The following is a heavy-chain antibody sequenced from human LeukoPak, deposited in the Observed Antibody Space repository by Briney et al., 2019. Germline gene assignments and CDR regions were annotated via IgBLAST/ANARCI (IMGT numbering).Heavy chain of an antibody. D-gene: IGHD3-22*01. V-gene: IGHV3-74*01. Sequence: PGGSLRLSCVASGFTFSSYWMHWVRQAQGTGLVWVSRINSDGSSTTYADSVKVRFTISRDNAENTLYLQMNSLRAEDAAMYYCARQYSYDSSGYYPWDYWGQGTLVTVSS. J-gene: IGHJ4*02. CDR3: ARQYSYDSSGYYPWDY. CDR2: INSDGSST. CDR1: GFTFSSYW.